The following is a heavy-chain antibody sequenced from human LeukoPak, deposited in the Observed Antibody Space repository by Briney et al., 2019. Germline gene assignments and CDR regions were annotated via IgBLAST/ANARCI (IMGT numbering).Heavy chain of an antibody. Sequence: KPSETLSLTCTVSGGSISSGGYYWSWIRQPPGKGLEWIGSIYYSGSAYYNPSLKSRVTISVDTSKNQFSLKLSSVTAADTAVYYCARLQAGTTDYWGQGALVTVSS. D-gene: IGHD1-1*01. CDR1: GGSISSGGYY. V-gene: IGHV4-39*01. J-gene: IGHJ4*02. CDR3: ARLQAGTTDY. CDR2: IYYSGSA.